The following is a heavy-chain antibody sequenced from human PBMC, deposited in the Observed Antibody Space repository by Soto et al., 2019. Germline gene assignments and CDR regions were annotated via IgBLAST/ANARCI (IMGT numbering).Heavy chain of an antibody. CDR1: GYSVSSGSYY. CDR2: IYYSGST. J-gene: IGHJ4*02. Sequence: SETLSLTCTVSGYSVSSGSYYWSWIRQPPGKGLEWIGYIYYSGSTNYNPSLKSRVTISVDTSKNQFSLKLRSVTAADTAVYYCARGATGGGYLYYFDYWGQGTPATVYS. CDR3: ARGATGGGYLYYFDY. V-gene: IGHV4-61*01. D-gene: IGHD2-15*01.